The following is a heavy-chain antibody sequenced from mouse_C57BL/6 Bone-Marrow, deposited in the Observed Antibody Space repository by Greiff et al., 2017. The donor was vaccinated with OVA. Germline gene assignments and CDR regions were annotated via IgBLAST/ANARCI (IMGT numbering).Heavy chain of an antibody. CDR3: ARQGCNPHWYFDV. J-gene: IGHJ1*03. D-gene: IGHD2-1*01. CDR2: IYPGGGYT. CDR1: GYTFTNYW. Sequence: QVQLKESGAELVRPGTSVKMSCKASGYTFTNYWIGWAKQRPGHGLEWIGDIYPGGGYTNYNEKFKGKATLTADKSSSTAYMQCSSLTDEYSVIYYCARQGCNPHWYFDVWGTGTTVTVSS. V-gene: IGHV1-63*01.